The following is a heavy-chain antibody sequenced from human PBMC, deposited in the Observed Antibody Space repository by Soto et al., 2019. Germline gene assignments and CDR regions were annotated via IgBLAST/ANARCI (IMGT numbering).Heavy chain of an antibody. CDR1: GGSISSSNW. Sequence: PSETLSLTCAVSGGSISSSNWWSWVRQPPGKGLEWIGEIYHSGSTNYNPSLKSRVTISVDKSKNQFSLKLSSVTAADTAVYYCARGPIAAAGNWFDPWGQGTLVTVSS. V-gene: IGHV4-4*02. CDR2: IYHSGST. CDR3: ARGPIAAAGNWFDP. D-gene: IGHD6-13*01. J-gene: IGHJ5*02.